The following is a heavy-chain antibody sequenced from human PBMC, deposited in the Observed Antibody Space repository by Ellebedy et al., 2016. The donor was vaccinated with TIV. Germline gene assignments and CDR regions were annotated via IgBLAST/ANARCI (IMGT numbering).Heavy chain of an antibody. CDR2: ISAYNGNT. CDR3: ARDRVYCSGGSCYPPLFNYYGMDV. CDR1: GYTFTSYG. Sequence: ASVKVSCKASGYTFTSYGISWVRQAPGQGLEWMGWISAYNGNTNYAQKLQGRVTMTTDTSTSTAYMELRSLRSDDTAVYYCARDRVYCSGGSCYPPLFNYYGMDVWGQGTTVTVSS. D-gene: IGHD2-15*01. V-gene: IGHV1-18*01. J-gene: IGHJ6*02.